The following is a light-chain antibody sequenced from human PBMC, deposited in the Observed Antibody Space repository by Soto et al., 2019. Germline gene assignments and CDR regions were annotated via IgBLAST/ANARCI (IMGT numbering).Light chain of an antibody. CDR1: QSGSSN. V-gene: IGKV3-15*01. CDR3: HQYNFWPRT. Sequence: EIVMTQSTVTLSVSAGERATLSCRASQSGSSNLAWHQQKPGQNPKILIYVASTRATGIPARFSGSGSGTEFTLTISSLQFEYFAFYYCHQYNFWPRTFGGGTNVEFK. J-gene: IGKJ4*01. CDR2: VAS.